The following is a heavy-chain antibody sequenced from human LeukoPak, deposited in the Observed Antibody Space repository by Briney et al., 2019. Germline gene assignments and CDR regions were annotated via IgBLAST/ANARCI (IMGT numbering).Heavy chain of an antibody. CDR2: ISSSSSYI. V-gene: IGHV3-21*01. D-gene: IGHD6-19*01. J-gene: IGHJ5*02. CDR1: GFTFTSYG. CDR3: TRGAGTGWRFDP. Sequence: PGGSLRLSCAASGFTFTSYGTTWVRQAPGKGLEWVSSISSSSSYIYYSDSVKGRFTISRDNAENSLYLQMNSLKADDTAVYYCTRGAGTGWRFDPWGQGTLVTVSS.